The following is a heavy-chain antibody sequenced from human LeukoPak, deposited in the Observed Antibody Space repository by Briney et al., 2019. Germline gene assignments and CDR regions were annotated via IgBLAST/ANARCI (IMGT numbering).Heavy chain of an antibody. CDR3: ARVRDGYNSYYFDY. CDR2: ISSGRSYI. V-gene: IGHV3-21*06. J-gene: IGHJ4*02. D-gene: IGHD5-24*01. CDR1: GFTFNTYS. Sequence: PRGSPRLSCAASGFTFNTYSMNWVCQAPGKGLEWVSSISSGRSYIQYADSAKGRFTISRDNAKNSMYLQMNSLRAEDTGVYYCARVRDGYNSYYFDYWGQGNLVTVSS.